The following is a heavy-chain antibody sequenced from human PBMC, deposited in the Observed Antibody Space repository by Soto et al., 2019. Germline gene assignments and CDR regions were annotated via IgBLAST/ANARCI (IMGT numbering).Heavy chain of an antibody. CDR1: GGSISSSNW. V-gene: IGHV4-4*02. D-gene: IGHD4-17*01. Sequence: SETLSLTCAVSGGSISSSNWWSWVRQPPGKGLEWIGEIYHSGSTNYNPSLKSRVTISVEKSKDQFSLKLSSVTAAVTAVYYCTIELESDGDYVWGQGTLVTVSS. CDR3: TIELESDGDYV. CDR2: IYHSGST. J-gene: IGHJ4*02.